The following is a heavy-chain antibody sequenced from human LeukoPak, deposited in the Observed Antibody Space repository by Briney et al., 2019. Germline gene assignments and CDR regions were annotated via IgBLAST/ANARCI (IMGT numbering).Heavy chain of an antibody. J-gene: IGHJ6*02. Sequence: SVKVSCKASGGTFTNYAISWVRQAPGQGLEWMGGIIPLLGTPNYAQKFQGRVTITADDSTSTAYIELTGLRSEDTAVYYCAEDSSMVTTRAPYYYYYLDVWGQGTTVTVSS. CDR3: AEDSSMVTTRAPYYYYYLDV. CDR2: IIPLLGTP. D-gene: IGHD4-17*01. CDR1: GGTFTNYA. V-gene: IGHV1-69*13.